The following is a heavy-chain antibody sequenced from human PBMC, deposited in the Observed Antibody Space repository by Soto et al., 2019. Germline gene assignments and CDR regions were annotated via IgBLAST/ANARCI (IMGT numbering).Heavy chain of an antibody. Sequence: QVQLQESGPGLVKPSQTLSLTCTVSGGSISSGGYYWSWIRQHPGKGLEWIGYIYYSGSTYFIPSRQRRVTIRVDTSKSQCALELGSVPAAGRAVYYGGGGGWDIVLRAFDPWGQGTLVTVSS. D-gene: IGHD2-8*01. J-gene: IGHJ5*02. CDR2: IYYSGST. V-gene: IGHV4-31*03. CDR1: GGSISSGGYY. CDR3: GGGGWDIVLRAFDP.